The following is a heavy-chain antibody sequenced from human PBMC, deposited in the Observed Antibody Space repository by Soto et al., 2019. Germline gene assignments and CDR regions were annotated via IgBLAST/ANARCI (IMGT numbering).Heavy chain of an antibody. CDR3: ARSLWFGESPSYYYYGMDV. V-gene: IGHV1-69*01. CDR2: IIPICGTA. J-gene: IGHJ6*02. D-gene: IGHD3-10*01. Sequence: QVQLVQSGAEVKKPGSSVKVSCKASGGTFSSYAISWVRQAPGQGLEWMGGIIPICGTANYAQKFQGRVTITADESTSTAYMELSSLRSEDTAVYYCARSLWFGESPSYYYYGMDVWGQGTTVTVSS. CDR1: GGTFSSYA.